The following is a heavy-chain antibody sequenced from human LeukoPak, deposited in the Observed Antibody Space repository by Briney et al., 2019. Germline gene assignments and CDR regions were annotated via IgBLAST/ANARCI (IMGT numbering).Heavy chain of an antibody. CDR2: INSNSGGT. D-gene: IGHD3-9*01. V-gene: IGHV1-2*02. Sequence: GASVKVSCKASGYTFTGYYIHWVRQAPGQGLEWMGWINSNSGGTNYAQKFQDRVTMTRDTSISAVYMELSRLRSDDTAVYYCARDYDTDYYYYYGMDVWGQGTTVTVSS. J-gene: IGHJ6*02. CDR3: ARDYDTDYYYYYGMDV. CDR1: GYTFTGYY.